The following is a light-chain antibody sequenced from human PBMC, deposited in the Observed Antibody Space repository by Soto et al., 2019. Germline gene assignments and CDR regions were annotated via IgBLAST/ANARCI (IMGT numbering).Light chain of an antibody. Sequence: QSVLTQPPSASGTPGQRVTISCSGSSSNIGSNTVNWYQQLPGTAPKLLIYSNNQRPSGVPDRFSGSKSGTSAFLAISGLQSEDEADYYCAAWDDSLNGYWVFGGGTQLTVL. V-gene: IGLV1-44*01. CDR1: SSNIGSNT. J-gene: IGLJ3*02. CDR3: AAWDDSLNGYWV. CDR2: SNN.